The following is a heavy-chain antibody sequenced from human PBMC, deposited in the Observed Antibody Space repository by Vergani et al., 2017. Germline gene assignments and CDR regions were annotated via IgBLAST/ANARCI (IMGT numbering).Heavy chain of an antibody. V-gene: IGHV1-2*02. D-gene: IGHD6-19*01. CDR1: GYTFTGYY. J-gene: IGHJ4*02. CDR2: INPNSGGT. Sequence: VSCKASGYTFTGYYMHWVRQAPGQGLEWMGWINPNSGGTNYAQKFQGRVTMTRDTSISTAYMELSRLRSDATAVYYCARAGIAVAGTLFDYWGQGTLVTVSS. CDR3: ARAGIAVAGTLFDY.